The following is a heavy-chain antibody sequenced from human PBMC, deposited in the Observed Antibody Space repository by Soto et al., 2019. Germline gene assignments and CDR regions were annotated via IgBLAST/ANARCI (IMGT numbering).Heavy chain of an antibody. J-gene: IGHJ6*02. D-gene: IGHD6-19*01. V-gene: IGHV1-69*01. CDR3: ARAVGGTAVAGYYYYYGMDV. CDR2: IIPIFGTA. CDR1: GGTFSSYA. Sequence: QVQLVQSGAEVKKPGSSVKVSCKASGGTFSSYAISWVRQAPGQGLEWMGGIIPIFGTANYAQKFQGRVTITADESTSTAYMELSSLRSEDTAVYYCARAVGGTAVAGYYYYYGMDVWGQGTTVTVSS.